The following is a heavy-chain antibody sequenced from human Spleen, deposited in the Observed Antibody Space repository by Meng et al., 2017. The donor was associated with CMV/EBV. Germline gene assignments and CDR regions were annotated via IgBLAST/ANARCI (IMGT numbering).Heavy chain of an antibody. CDR2: ISWNSGNI. Sequence: GGSLRLSCAASGFSFDDYGMTWVRQAPGKGLEWVSGISWNSGNIAYAASVQGRFNISRDNAKNSVYLLMNSVRLEDTALYYCVRAGLALDPWGQGTLVTVSS. J-gene: IGHJ5*02. CDR3: VRAGLALDP. D-gene: IGHD3-3*02. CDR1: GFSFDDYG. V-gene: IGHV3-9*01.